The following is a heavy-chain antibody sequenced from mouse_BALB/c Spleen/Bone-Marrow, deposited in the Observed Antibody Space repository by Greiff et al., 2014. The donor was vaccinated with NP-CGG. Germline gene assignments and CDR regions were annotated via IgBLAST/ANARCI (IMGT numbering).Heavy chain of an antibody. V-gene: IGHV1-14*01. CDR1: GYTFTSYV. CDR2: INPYNDGT. J-gene: IGHJ3*01. CDR3: ARDGDYDWFAY. Sequence: LEESGPELVKPGASVKMSCKASGYTFTSYVMHWVKQKPGQGLEWIGHINPYNDGTKYNEKFKGKATLTSDKSSSTAYMELSSLTSEDSAVYYCARDGDYDWFAYWGQGTLVTVSA. D-gene: IGHD2-4*01.